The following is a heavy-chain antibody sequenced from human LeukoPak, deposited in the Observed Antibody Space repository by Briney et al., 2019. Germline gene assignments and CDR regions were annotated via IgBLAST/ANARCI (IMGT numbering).Heavy chain of an antibody. CDR3: TSYDNAGNYYYNY. CDR2: IRTKSNNYAT. V-gene: IGHV3-73*01. CDR1: GFAFSASA. J-gene: IGHJ4*02. Sequence: GGSLRLSCAASGFAFSASAIHWVRQASGKGLEWVGRIRTKSNNYATTYGASVKGRFTISRDDSKNTASLHMSSVKIEDTAMYFCTSYDNAGNYYYNYWGRGILVTVSS. D-gene: IGHD3-22*01.